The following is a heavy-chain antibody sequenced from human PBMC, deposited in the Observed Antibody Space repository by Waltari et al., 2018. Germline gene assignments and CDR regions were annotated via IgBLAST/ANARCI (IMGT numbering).Heavy chain of an antibody. D-gene: IGHD4-17*01. Sequence: QVQLQESGPGLVKPSETLSLTCTVSGDSMNNYYWTWIRQSPGKGLEWIGYIYYSGSTNYNPSLESRFTISIKPSKNQFALKLSSVTAADTAVYYCAGSGGNGDYDRWGQGTQVTVSS. CDR3: AGSGGNGDYDR. CDR2: IYYSGST. V-gene: IGHV4-59*01. CDR1: GDSMNNYY. J-gene: IGHJ5*02.